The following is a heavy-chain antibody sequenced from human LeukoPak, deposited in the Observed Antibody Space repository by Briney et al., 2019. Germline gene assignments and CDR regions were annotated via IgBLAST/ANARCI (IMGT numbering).Heavy chain of an antibody. V-gene: IGHV4-30-4*01. Sequence: NPSRTLSLTCTVSGGSISSGDYYWSWIRQPPGKGLEWIGYIYYSGSTYYNPSLKSRVTISVDTSDNQFSLKLSSVTAADTAVYYCARVGYSYGYAFDYWGQGTLVTVSS. CDR1: GGSISSGDYY. J-gene: IGHJ4*02. CDR2: IYYSGST. CDR3: ARVGYSYGYAFDY. D-gene: IGHD5-18*01.